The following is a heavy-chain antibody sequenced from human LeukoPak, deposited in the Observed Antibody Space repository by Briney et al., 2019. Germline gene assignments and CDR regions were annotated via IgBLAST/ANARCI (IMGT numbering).Heavy chain of an antibody. CDR1: GGSISSGRYY. V-gene: IGHV4-61*02. CDR3: ARMVDSEHVYYDGSAFDC. J-gene: IGHJ4*02. D-gene: IGHD3-22*01. Sequence: PSETLSLTCTVSGGSISSGRYYWTWIRQPAGKGLEWIGRIYTSGSTNYSPSLKSRVTISVDTSKNQFSLKLSSVTAADTAVYYCARMVDSEHVYYDGSAFDCWGQGTLVTVSS. CDR2: IYTSGST.